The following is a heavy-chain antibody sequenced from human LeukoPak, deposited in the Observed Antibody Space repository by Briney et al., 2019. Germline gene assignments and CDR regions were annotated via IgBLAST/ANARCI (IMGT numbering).Heavy chain of an antibody. V-gene: IGHV3-21*01. CDR2: ITSGSSYI. Sequence: GGSLRLSCAASGFTFSSYNMNWVRQAPGKGLEWVSSITSGSSYIYYADSVKGRFTISRDNAKNSLYLQMNSLRAEDTAVYYCARDPSTMVRGVMVWRRAFDIWGQGTMVTVSS. CDR1: GFTFSSYN. J-gene: IGHJ3*02. CDR3: ARDPSTMVRGVMVWRRAFDI. D-gene: IGHD3-10*01.